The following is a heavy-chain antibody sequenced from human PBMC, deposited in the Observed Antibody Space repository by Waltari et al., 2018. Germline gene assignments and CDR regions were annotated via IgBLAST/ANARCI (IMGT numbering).Heavy chain of an antibody. J-gene: IGHJ3*02. CDR3: ASKALRGAFDI. V-gene: IGHV1-69-2*01. D-gene: IGHD4-17*01. CDR2: VDPEDGET. CDR1: GYTFPDYY. Sequence: EVQLVQSGAEVKKPGATVKISCKASGYTFPDYYMHWVTQAPGKGLEWMGRVDPEDGETIYAEKFQGRVTITADTSTDTAYMELSSLRSEDTAVYYCASKALRGAFDIWGQGTMVTVSS.